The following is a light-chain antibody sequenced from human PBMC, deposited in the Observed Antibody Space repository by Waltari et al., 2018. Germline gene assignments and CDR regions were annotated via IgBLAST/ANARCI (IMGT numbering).Light chain of an antibody. J-gene: IGLJ2*01. CDR2: QES. Sequence: SYELTQPPSVSVSPGQTASSTCSGALEGDNIACWYQQTPGQSPVLVIYQESKRPSGIPDRFSGSNSGNTATLTIRGTQAMDEADFYCQASDSSTVEFGGGTKLTVL. CDR1: LEGDNI. CDR3: QASDSSTVE. V-gene: IGLV3-1*01.